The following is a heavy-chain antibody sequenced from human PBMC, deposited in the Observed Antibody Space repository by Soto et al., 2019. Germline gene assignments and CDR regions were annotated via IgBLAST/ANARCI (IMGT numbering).Heavy chain of an antibody. CDR3: ARTASLTGYSSGWYRY. Sequence: QVQLVQSGAEVQKPGSSVKVSCKASGGTFSSYAISWVRQAPGQGLEWMGGIIPIFGTANYAQKFQGRVTITADESTSTAYMELSSLRSEDTAVYYCARTASLTGYSSGWYRYWGQGTLVTVSS. CDR2: IIPIFGTA. J-gene: IGHJ4*02. D-gene: IGHD6-19*01. CDR1: GGTFSSYA. V-gene: IGHV1-69*01.